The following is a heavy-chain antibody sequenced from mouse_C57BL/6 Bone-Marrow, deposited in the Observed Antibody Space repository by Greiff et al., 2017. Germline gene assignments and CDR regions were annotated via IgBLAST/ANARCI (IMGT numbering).Heavy chain of an antibody. CDR2: IDPSDSET. D-gene: IGHD3-1*01. V-gene: IGHV1-52*01. CDR3: ARRAGNYFDD. CDR1: GYTFTSYW. Sequence: QVQLQQSGAELVRPGSSVKLSCKASGYTFTSYWLHWVKQRPIQGLEWIGTIDPSDSETHYNQKFKDKATLTVDKSSSPAYMQLSSLTSEDAAVYYCARRAGNYFDDWGQGTTLTGAS. J-gene: IGHJ2*01.